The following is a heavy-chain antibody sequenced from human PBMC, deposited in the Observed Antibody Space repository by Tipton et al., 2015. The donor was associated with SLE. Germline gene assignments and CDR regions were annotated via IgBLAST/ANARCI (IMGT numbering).Heavy chain of an antibody. Sequence: QLVQSGGGVVQPGGSLRLSCAASGFTFSSYGMHWVRQAPGKGLEWVAFIRYDGSNKYYADSVKGRFTISRDNSKNTLYLQMNSLRAEDTAVYYCAKTRGMVVTSGRYFDLWGRGTLVTVSS. CDR2: IRYDGSNK. D-gene: IGHD4/OR15-4a*01. CDR1: GFTFSSYG. CDR3: AKTRGMVVTSGRYFDL. V-gene: IGHV3-30*02. J-gene: IGHJ2*01.